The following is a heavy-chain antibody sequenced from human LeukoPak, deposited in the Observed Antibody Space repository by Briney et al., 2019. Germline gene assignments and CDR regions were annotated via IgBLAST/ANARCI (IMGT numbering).Heavy chain of an antibody. CDR1: GYSFTSYW. CDR3: ARLMRGIAAAGTFSHFDY. J-gene: IGHJ4*02. CDR2: IYPGDSDT. D-gene: IGHD6-13*01. Sequence: GESLEISCKGSGYSFTSYWIGWVRQMPGKGLEWMGIIYPGDSDTRYSPSFQGQVTISADKSISTAYLQWSSLKASDTAMYYCARLMRGIAAAGTFSHFDYWGQGTLVTVSS. V-gene: IGHV5-51*01.